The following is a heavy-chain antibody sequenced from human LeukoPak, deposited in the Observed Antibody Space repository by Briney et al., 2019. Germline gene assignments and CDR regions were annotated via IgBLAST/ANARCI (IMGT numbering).Heavy chain of an antibody. Sequence: PGGSLRLSCVVSGLTFSSYSMSWVRQAPGKGLEWVSGISASGGDTWYPDSVKGRFTISRDNSKSTLYLQMNSLRAEDTAVYYCAKDYCTGTNCYGDYWGQGTLVTVSS. D-gene: IGHD2-2*01. CDR2: ISASGGDT. CDR3: AKDYCTGTNCYGDY. CDR1: GLTFSSYS. J-gene: IGHJ4*02. V-gene: IGHV3-23*01.